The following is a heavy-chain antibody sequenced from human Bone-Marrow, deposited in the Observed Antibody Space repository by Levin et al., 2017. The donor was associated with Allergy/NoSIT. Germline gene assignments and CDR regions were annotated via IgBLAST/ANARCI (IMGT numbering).Heavy chain of an antibody. D-gene: IGHD2/OR15-2a*01. V-gene: IGHV4-39*07. CDR3: DSVIIWNQYYLDV. J-gene: IGHJ6*02. CDR2: IYYNGST. CDR1: GGSISSNNYY. Sequence: SETLSLTCTVSGGSISSNNYYWGWIRQPPGKGLEWIGSIYYNGSTYYNPSLKSRVTILVDTSKNQFSLKLNSVTAADTAVYYCDSVIIWNQYYLDVWGQGTTVTFSS.